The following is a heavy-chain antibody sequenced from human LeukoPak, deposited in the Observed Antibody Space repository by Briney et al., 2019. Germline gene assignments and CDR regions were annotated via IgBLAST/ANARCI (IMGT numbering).Heavy chain of an antibody. V-gene: IGHV1-46*01. Sequence: ASVTVSCKASGYTFTSYYNHWVRQAPGQGLEWIGIINPSGGGSATYAQKFQGRVTMTSDTSTSTVYMELSSLRSEDTAVYYCVRDRGEDLRDYYYGMDVWGQGTTVIVSS. D-gene: IGHD3-16*01. CDR3: VRDRGEDLRDYYYGMDV. CDR1: GYTFTSYY. J-gene: IGHJ6*02. CDR2: INPSGGGSA.